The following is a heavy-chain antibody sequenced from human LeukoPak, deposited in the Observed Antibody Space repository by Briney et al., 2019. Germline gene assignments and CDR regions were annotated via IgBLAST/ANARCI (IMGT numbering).Heavy chain of an antibody. D-gene: IGHD4-17*01. CDR1: GFTFSNFG. Sequence: GGSLRLSCAASGFTFSNFGMHWVRQAPGKGLEWVAVISSDGSNKAYADSVKGRFTISRDNSENTLSLHVNSLRAEDTAVYYCAKDSSYFGDYAMDSWGQGTLVIVSS. V-gene: IGHV3-30*18. CDR3: AKDSSYFGDYAMDS. CDR2: ISSDGSNK. J-gene: IGHJ4*02.